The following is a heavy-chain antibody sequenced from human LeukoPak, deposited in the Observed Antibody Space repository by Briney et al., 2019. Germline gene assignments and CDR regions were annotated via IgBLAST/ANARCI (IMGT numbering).Heavy chain of an antibody. D-gene: IGHD3-9*01. CDR3: ATTRYFDWSYYFDY. Sequence: ASVKVSCKASGYTFTGYYIHWVRQAPGKGLEWMGGFDPEDGETIYAQKFQGRVTMTEDTSTDTAYMELSSLRSEDTAVYYCATTRYFDWSYYFDYWGQGTLVTVSS. CDR2: FDPEDGET. J-gene: IGHJ4*02. V-gene: IGHV1-24*01. CDR1: GYTFTGYY.